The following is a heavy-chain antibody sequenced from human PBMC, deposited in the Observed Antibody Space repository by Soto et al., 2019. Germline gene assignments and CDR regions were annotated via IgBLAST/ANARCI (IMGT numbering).Heavy chain of an antibody. Sequence: SETLSLTCAVYGGSFSGYYWSWIRQPPGKGLEWIGEINHSGSTNYNPSLKSRVTISVDTSKNQFSLKLSSVTAADTAVYYCARATLHRPLDYWGQGTLVTVSS. CDR3: ARATLHRPLDY. V-gene: IGHV4-34*01. CDR2: INHSGST. CDR1: GGSFSGYY. J-gene: IGHJ4*02.